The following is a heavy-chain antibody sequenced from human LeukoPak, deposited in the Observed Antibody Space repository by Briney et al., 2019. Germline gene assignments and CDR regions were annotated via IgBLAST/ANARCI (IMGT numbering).Heavy chain of an antibody. Sequence: SVMVSCKASGGTFSRYAISWVRQAPGQGLEWMGGIIPIFGTANYAQKFQGRVTITADESTSTAYMEVSSLRSEDTAVYYCARAYSGYDFFDYWGQGILVTVSS. J-gene: IGHJ4*02. CDR3: ARAYSGYDFFDY. CDR2: IIPIFGTA. D-gene: IGHD5-12*01. CDR1: GGTFSRYA. V-gene: IGHV1-69*01.